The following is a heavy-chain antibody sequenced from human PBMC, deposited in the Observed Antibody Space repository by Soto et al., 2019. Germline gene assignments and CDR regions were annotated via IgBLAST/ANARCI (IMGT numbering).Heavy chain of an antibody. D-gene: IGHD1-26*01. CDR1: GGSISNSSYY. V-gene: IGHV4-39*01. Sequence: QLQLQESGPGLVKPSETLSLTCTVSGGSISNSSYYWGWIRQPPGKGLECIGTIYYSGSTYYNPSLKSRVTISVDTSKNQFSLRLSSVTAADTAVYYCARGGYDYWGQGTLVTVSS. CDR2: IYYSGST. CDR3: ARGGYDY. J-gene: IGHJ4*02.